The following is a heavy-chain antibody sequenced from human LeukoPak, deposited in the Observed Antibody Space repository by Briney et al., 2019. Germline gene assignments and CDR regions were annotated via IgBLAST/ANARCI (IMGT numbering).Heavy chain of an antibody. CDR3: AKSKGAASGSYDN. J-gene: IGHJ4*03. CDR2: ISDTGGTT. D-gene: IGHD6-13*01. CDR1: GFTFNNSV. V-gene: IGHV3-23*01. Sequence: GGSLRLSCAASGFTFNNSVMSWVRQAPGKGLEWVSGISDTGGTTFSADSVKGRFTISRDNSKNTLNLQMNSLRDEDTAVYYCAKSKGAASGSYDNWGQGTQVTVST.